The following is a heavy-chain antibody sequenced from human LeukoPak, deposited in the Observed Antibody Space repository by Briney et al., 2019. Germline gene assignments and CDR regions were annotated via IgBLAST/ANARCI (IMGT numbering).Heavy chain of an antibody. CDR2: ISYDGRNK. CDR1: GFTFSSYA. V-gene: IGHV3-30*04. D-gene: IGHD2-15*01. Sequence: GGSLRLSCAASGFTFSSYAMHWVRQAPGKGLEWVAVISYDGRNKYYADSVKGRFTISRDNAKNSLYLQMNSLRAEDTAVYSCARGADGVSSNSRGWFDPWGQGTLVTVSS. J-gene: IGHJ5*02. CDR3: ARGADGVSSNSRGWFDP.